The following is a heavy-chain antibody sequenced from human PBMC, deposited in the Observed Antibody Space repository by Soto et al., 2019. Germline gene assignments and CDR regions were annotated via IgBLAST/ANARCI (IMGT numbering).Heavy chain of an antibody. V-gene: IGHV3-30*18. Sequence: PGGSLRLSCAASGFTFSSYGMHWVRQAPGKGLEWVAVISYDGSNKYYADSVKGRFTISRDNSKNTLYLQMNSLRAEDTAVYYCAKERDIVVVVAPLDYWGQGTLVTVGS. CDR2: ISYDGSNK. D-gene: IGHD2-15*01. J-gene: IGHJ4*02. CDR1: GFTFSSYG. CDR3: AKERDIVVVVAPLDY.